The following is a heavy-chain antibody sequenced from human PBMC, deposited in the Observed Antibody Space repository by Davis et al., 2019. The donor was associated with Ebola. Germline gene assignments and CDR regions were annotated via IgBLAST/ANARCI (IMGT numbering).Heavy chain of an antibody. J-gene: IGHJ3*02. Sequence: PGGSLRLSCAASGFTFSSYGMHWVRQALGKGLEWVAVISYDGSNNYYADSVKGRFTISRDNSKNTLYLQMNSLRAEDTAVYYCAKGEAPGEPGAFDIWGQGTMVTVSS. D-gene: IGHD3-16*01. CDR2: ISYDGSNN. CDR3: AKGEAPGEPGAFDI. CDR1: GFTFSSYG. V-gene: IGHV3-30*18.